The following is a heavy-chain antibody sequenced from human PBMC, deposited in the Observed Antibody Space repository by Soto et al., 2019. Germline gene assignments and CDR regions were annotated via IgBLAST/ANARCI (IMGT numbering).Heavy chain of an antibody. CDR1: GYSFTTYW. V-gene: IGHV5-51*01. J-gene: IGHJ6*02. Sequence: GESLKISCKGSGYSFTTYWINWVRQMPGKGLEWMGIIYPDDSEIRYSPAFQGQVTISVDKSISTAYLQWSSLKASDSAVYYCARGQLETYYYYYGMDVWGQGTTVTVYS. CDR3: ARGQLETYYYYYGMDV. D-gene: IGHD6-6*01. CDR2: IYPDDSEI.